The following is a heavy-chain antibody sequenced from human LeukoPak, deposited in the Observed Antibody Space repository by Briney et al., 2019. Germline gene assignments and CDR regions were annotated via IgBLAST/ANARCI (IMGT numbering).Heavy chain of an antibody. CDR3: AKEKRYSGYGNWFDP. CDR2: IYHSGST. V-gene: IGHV4-38-2*02. Sequence: SETLSLTCAVSGYSISSGYYWGWIRQPPGKVLEWIGSIYHSGSTYYNPSPKSRVTISVDTSKNQFTLKLSSVTAADTAVYYCAKEKRYSGYGNWFDPWGQGTLVTVSS. J-gene: IGHJ5*02. D-gene: IGHD5-12*01. CDR1: GYSISSGYY.